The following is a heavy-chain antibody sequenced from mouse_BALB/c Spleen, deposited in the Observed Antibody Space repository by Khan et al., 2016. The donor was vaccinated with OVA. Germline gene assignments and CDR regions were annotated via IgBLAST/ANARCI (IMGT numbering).Heavy chain of an antibody. CDR1: GYTFTNYI. D-gene: IGHD1-1*01. CDR3: ARDYGSSFWFAD. V-gene: IGHV1S136*01. Sequence: VQLQQSGPELVKPGASVKMSCKASGYTFTNYIIHWVKQKPGQGLEWIGYINPYHDGTKYNEKFKGTATLTSDKSSSTAYMELSDLTSEASAVYYCARDYGSSFWFADWGQGTLFTVSA. J-gene: IGHJ3*01. CDR2: INPYHDGT.